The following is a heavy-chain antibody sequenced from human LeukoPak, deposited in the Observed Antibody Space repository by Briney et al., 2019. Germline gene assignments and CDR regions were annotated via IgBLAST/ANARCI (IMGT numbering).Heavy chain of an antibody. J-gene: IGHJ4*02. CDR1: GGSISSGDYY. Sequence: SQTLSLTCTVSGGSISSGDYYWGWIRQPPGKGLEWIGYIYYSGSTYYNPSLKSRVTISVDTSKNQFSLKLSSVTAADTAVYYCARFSYYYDSSGRGFDYWGRGTLVTVSS. D-gene: IGHD3-22*01. CDR3: ARFSYYYDSSGRGFDY. CDR2: IYYSGST. V-gene: IGHV4-30-4*08.